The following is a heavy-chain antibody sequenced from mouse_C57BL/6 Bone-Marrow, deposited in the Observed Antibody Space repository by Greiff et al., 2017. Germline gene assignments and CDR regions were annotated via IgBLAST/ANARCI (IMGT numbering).Heavy chain of an antibody. Sequence: VQLQQPGAELVKPGASVKLSCKASGYTFTSYWMQWVKQRPGQGLEWIGEIDPSASYTNYNQKFKGKATLTVDTSSSTAYMQLSSLTSEDSAVYYCASNWDRYFDVWGTGTTVTVSS. CDR3: ASNWDRYFDV. V-gene: IGHV1-50*01. CDR1: GYTFTSYW. CDR2: IDPSASYT. J-gene: IGHJ1*03. D-gene: IGHD4-1*01.